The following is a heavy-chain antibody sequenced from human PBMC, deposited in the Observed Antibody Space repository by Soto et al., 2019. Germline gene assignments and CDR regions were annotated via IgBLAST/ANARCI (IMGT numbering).Heavy chain of an antibody. D-gene: IGHD6-19*01. CDR2: IIPIFGTA. J-gene: IGHJ4*02. V-gene: IGHV1-69*01. CDR3: ASTYSSGWSPPYYFDY. Sequence: QVQLVQSGAEVKKPGSSVKVSCKASGGTFSSYPISWVRQAPGQGLEWMGGIIPIFGTANYAQKFQGRVTITADESTSTAYMELSSLRSEDTAVYYCASTYSSGWSPPYYFDYWGQGTLVTVSS. CDR1: GGTFSSYP.